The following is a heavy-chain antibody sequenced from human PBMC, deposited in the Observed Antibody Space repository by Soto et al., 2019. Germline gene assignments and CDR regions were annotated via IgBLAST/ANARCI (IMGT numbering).Heavy chain of an antibody. CDR2: IDTSSTKI. V-gene: IGHV3-11*01. J-gene: IGHJ4*02. Sequence: QVQLVESGGDLVKPGGSLRLSCAASGYTFSDYYLSWIRQAPGKGLEWISYIDTSSTKIYYADSVRGRFTISRDNGKNSLFLEMNKLRVEDTAVYFCASHYDLWTGYLSPVDYWGRGTLVTVSS. CDR3: ASHYDLWTGYLSPVDY. D-gene: IGHD3-3*01. CDR1: GYTFSDYY.